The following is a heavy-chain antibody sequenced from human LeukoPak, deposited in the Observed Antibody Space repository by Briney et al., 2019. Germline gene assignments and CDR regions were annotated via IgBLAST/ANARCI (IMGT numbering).Heavy chain of an antibody. CDR3: ARGAVAGIPNWFDP. V-gene: IGHV4-34*01. CDR1: GGSFSGHY. CDR2: INHSGST. J-gene: IGHJ5*02. Sequence: SETLSLTCAVYGGSFSGHYWSWIREPPGKGLEWSGEINHSGSTNYNPSLKRRVTIPVDTSKNQFSLKLSSVTAADTAVYYCARGAVAGIPNWFDPWGQGTLVTVSS. D-gene: IGHD6-19*01.